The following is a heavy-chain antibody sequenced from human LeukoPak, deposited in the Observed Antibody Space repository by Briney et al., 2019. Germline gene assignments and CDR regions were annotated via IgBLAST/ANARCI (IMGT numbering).Heavy chain of an antibody. Sequence: GGSLRLSCEASGFTFSSYGIHWVRQAPGKGLEWVAVISYDGSNKYYADSVKGRFTISRDNSKDTLYLQMNSLRAEDTAVYYCAKEPRYYYDSSGYYDYWGQGTLVTVSS. D-gene: IGHD3-22*01. CDR3: AKEPRYYYDSSGYYDY. V-gene: IGHV3-30*18. CDR1: GFTFSSYG. J-gene: IGHJ4*02. CDR2: ISYDGSNK.